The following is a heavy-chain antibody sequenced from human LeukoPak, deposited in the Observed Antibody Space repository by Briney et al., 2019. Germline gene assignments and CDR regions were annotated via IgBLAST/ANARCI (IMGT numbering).Heavy chain of an antibody. CDR2: ISYDGSNK. J-gene: IGHJ3*02. Sequence: GGSLRLSCAASGFTFSSYGMHWVRQAPGKGLEWVAVISYDGSNKYYADSVKGRFTISRDNSKNTLYLQMNSLRAEDTAVYYCAKTEAIYYYDSSGSQTAGAFDIWGQGTMVTVSS. V-gene: IGHV3-30*18. D-gene: IGHD3-22*01. CDR3: AKTEAIYYYDSSGSQTAGAFDI. CDR1: GFTFSSYG.